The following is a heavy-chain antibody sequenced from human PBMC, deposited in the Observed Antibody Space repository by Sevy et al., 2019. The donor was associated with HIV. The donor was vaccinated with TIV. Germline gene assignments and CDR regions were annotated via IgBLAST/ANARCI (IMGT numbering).Heavy chain of an antibody. CDR3: TRGDYYGSSGYSDY. CDR1: GFTFGDYA. D-gene: IGHD3-22*01. Sequence: GGSLRLSCTGSGFTFGDYAMSWFRQAPGMGLEWVGFIRSKDYGGATEDAASVKGRFTISRDDSKSIADLQMNSLKTEDTAVYYCTRGDYYGSSGYSDYWGQGTLVTVSS. CDR2: IRSKDYGGAT. J-gene: IGHJ4*02. V-gene: IGHV3-49*03.